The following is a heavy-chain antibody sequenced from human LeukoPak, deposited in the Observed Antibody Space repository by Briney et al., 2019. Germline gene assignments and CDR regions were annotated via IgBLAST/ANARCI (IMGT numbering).Heavy chain of an antibody. Sequence: GGSLRLSCAASGFTFSSYAMHWVRQAPGKGLEWVAVISYDGSNKYYADSVKGRFTISRDNSKNTLYLQMNSLRAEDTAVYYCARGSAVAGYYYYYGMDVWGQGTTVTVSS. J-gene: IGHJ6*02. D-gene: IGHD6-19*01. CDR1: GFTFSSYA. V-gene: IGHV3-30-3*01. CDR2: ISYDGSNK. CDR3: ARGSAVAGYYYYYGMDV.